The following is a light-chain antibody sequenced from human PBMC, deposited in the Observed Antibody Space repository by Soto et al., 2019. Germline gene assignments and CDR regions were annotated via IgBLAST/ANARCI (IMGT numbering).Light chain of an antibody. CDR2: ASS. Sequence: IPLTQSPSSLSASLGDRVTITCRAGQGISSSLAWYQHKPGRAPNLLLSASSTLQTGVSSRFSGSGSGTDFALTISSLQPEDFATYYCQQIDDYPRTFVQGTKVEIK. J-gene: IGKJ1*01. V-gene: IGKV1-9*01. CDR1: QGISSS. CDR3: QQIDDYPRT.